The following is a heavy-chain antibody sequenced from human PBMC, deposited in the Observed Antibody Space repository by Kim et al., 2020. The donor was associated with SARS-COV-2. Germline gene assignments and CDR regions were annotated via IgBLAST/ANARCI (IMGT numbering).Heavy chain of an antibody. CDR1: GGTFSSYA. D-gene: IGHD5-18*01. Sequence: SVKVSCKASGGTFSSYAISWVRQAPGQGLEWMGGIIPIFGTANYAQKFQGRVTITADESTSTAYMELSSLRSEDTAVYYCARERSGYRAYSAFDIWGQGTMVTVSS. CDR2: IIPIFGTA. CDR3: ARERSGYRAYSAFDI. J-gene: IGHJ3*02. V-gene: IGHV1-69*13.